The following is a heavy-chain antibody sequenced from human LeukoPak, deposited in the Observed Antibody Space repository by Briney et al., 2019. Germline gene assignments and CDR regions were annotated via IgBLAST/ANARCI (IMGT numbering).Heavy chain of an antibody. CDR1: GFTFSNAW. J-gene: IGHJ4*02. Sequence: GGSLRLSCAASGFTFSNAWMSWVRQASGKGLEWVSSINQISSHIYYAESVRGRFSISRDNAKNSVYLQMNSLRAEDTAIYYCARDATQYLRYGYFDYWGPGILVTVSS. V-gene: IGHV3-21*01. D-gene: IGHD3-9*01. CDR3: ARDATQYLRYGYFDY. CDR2: INQISSHI.